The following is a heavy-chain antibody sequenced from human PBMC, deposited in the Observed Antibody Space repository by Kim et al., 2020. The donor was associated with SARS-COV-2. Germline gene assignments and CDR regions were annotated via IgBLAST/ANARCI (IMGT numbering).Heavy chain of an antibody. CDR1: GFTFSSYA. J-gene: IGHJ4*02. D-gene: IGHD3-9*01. CDR2: IWYDGSNK. V-gene: IGHV3-33*06. CDR3: AKADILTRGFDY. Sequence: GGSLRLSCAASGFTFSSYAMHWVRQAPGKGLEWVAVIWYDGSNKYYADSVKGRFTISRDNSKNTLYLQMNSLRAEDTAVYYCAKADILTRGFDYWGQGTLVTVSS.